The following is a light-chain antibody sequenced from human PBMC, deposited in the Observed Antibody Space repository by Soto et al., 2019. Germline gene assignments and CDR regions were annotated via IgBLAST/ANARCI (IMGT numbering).Light chain of an antibody. J-gene: IGKJ1*01. CDR3: QQYNSFWT. Sequence: DIQMTQSPSTLSASVGDRVTITCRASQSISERLAWYQQKPGKAPKVLIYKASSLESGVPSRFSGSGSGTEFTLTISSLQPDDFATYYCQQYNSFWTFGQGTKVDIK. CDR2: KAS. CDR1: QSISER. V-gene: IGKV1-5*03.